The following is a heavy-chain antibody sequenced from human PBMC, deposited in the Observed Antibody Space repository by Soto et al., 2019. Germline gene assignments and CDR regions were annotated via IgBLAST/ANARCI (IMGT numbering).Heavy chain of an antibody. CDR3: ARGVDYGDYGSYYYMDV. J-gene: IGHJ6*03. CDR1: GYTFTSYD. CDR2: MNPNSGNT. Sequence: GASVKVSCKASGYTFTSYDINWVRQATGQGLEWMGWMNPNSGNTGYAQKFQGRVTMTRNTSISTAYMELSSLRSEDTAVYYCARGVDYGDYGSYYYMDVWGKGTTVTVSS. V-gene: IGHV1-8*01. D-gene: IGHD4-17*01.